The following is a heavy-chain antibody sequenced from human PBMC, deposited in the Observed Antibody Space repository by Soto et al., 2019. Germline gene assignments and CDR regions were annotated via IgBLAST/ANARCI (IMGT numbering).Heavy chain of an antibody. Sequence: PGGSLRLSCAASGFTVSSNYMSWVRQAPGKGLEWVSVIYSGGSTYYADSVKGRFTISRDNSKNTLYLQMNSLRAEDTAVYYCARDSPGYSSGWYYFDYWGQGTLVTVSS. V-gene: IGHV3-53*01. CDR1: GFTVSSNY. J-gene: IGHJ4*02. CDR2: IYSGGST. D-gene: IGHD6-19*01. CDR3: ARDSPGYSSGWYYFDY.